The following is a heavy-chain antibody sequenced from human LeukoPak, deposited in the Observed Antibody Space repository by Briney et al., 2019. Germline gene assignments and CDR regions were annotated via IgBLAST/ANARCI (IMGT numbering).Heavy chain of an antibody. D-gene: IGHD2-15*01. V-gene: IGHV1-69*05. CDR3: YCSGGSCYGFDP. CDR2: IIPIFSTA. J-gene: IGHJ5*02. CDR1: GGTFISYA. Sequence: ASVKVSCKASGGTFISYAISWVRQAPGQGLEWMGGIIPIFSTANYAQKFQGRVTITTDESTSTAYMELSSLRSEDTAVYYCYCSGGSCYGFDPWGQGTLVTVSS.